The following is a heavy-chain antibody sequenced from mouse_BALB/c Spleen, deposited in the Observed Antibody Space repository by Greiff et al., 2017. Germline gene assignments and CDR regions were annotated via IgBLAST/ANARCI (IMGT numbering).Heavy chain of an antibody. V-gene: IGHV5-6-4*01. CDR1: GFTFSSYT. CDR2: ISSGGSYT. Sequence: EVQLVESGGGLVKPGGSLKLSCAASGFTFSSYTMSWVRQTPEKRLEWVGTISSGGSYTYYPDSVKGRFTISRDNANNTLYLQISSLKSEDTAIYYCTRDHYGSKWFAYWGQGTLVTVSA. D-gene: IGHD1-1*01. J-gene: IGHJ3*01. CDR3: TRDHYGSKWFAY.